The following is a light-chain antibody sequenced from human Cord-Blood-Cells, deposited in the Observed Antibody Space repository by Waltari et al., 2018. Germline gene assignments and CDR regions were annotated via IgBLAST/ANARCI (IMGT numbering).Light chain of an antibody. CDR1: QSVSSN. V-gene: IGKV3-15*01. Sequence: EIVMTQSPATLSVSPGARATLSCRASQSVSSNLAWYQQKPGQAPRLLIYGASTKATGIPARVSGSGSGTEFTRNISSLQSEDFAVYYCQQYNNWPPYTFGQGTKLEIK. J-gene: IGKJ2*01. CDR3: QQYNNWPPYT. CDR2: GAS.